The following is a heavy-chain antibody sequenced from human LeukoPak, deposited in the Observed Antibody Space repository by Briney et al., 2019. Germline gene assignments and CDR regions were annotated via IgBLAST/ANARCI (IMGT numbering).Heavy chain of an antibody. CDR3: TRLAATAKFDY. V-gene: IGHV3-7*01. D-gene: IGHD6-25*01. J-gene: IGHJ4*02. CDR1: GFTFSSNW. Sequence: PGGSLRLSCAASGFTFSSNWMSWVRQAPGKGLEWVANIKGDGSERYYVDSANGRFTISRDTAKTSLYLQMNSLRAEDTAVYYCTRLAATAKFDYWGQGTLVTLSS. CDR2: IKGDGSER.